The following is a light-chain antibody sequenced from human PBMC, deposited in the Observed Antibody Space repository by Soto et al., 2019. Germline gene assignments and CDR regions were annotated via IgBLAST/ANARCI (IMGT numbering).Light chain of an antibody. J-gene: IGKJ2*01. V-gene: IGKV1-33*01. CDR1: QDITNH. CDR3: QQFDNFPYT. Sequence: DIQMTQSPSSLSASVGDRVTITCQASQDITNHLNWYQQRPGKVPKLLIHAASSLETGVPSRLSGRGSGTSCSFIISSLQPEDIATYYCQQFDNFPYTFGKGAKLE. CDR2: AAS.